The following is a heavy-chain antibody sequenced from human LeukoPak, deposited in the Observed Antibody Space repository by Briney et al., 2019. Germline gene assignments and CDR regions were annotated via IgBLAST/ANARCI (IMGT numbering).Heavy chain of an antibody. CDR2: IWYDGSNE. Sequence: PGRSLRLPCAASGFTFSSYGMHWVRQAPGKGLEWVAVIWYDGSNEYYADSVKGRFTISRDNSKNTLYLQMNSLRAEDTAVYYCARGGVYGSGSYFDYWGQGTLVTVSS. V-gene: IGHV3-33*01. J-gene: IGHJ4*02. CDR3: ARGGVYGSGSYFDY. CDR1: GFTFSSYG. D-gene: IGHD3-10*01.